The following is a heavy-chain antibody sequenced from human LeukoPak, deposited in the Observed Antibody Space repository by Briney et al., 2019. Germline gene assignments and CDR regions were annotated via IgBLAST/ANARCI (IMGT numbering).Heavy chain of an antibody. V-gene: IGHV1-69*13. CDR2: SIPIFGTA. D-gene: IGHD2-21*01. Sequence: ASVKVSCKASGGTFSSYAISWVRQAPGQGLEWMGGSIPIFGTANYAQKFQGRVTITADESTSTAYMELSSLRSEETAVYYCARDRTPLIGADAFDIWGQGTMVTVSS. CDR1: GGTFSSYA. J-gene: IGHJ3*02. CDR3: ARDRTPLIGADAFDI.